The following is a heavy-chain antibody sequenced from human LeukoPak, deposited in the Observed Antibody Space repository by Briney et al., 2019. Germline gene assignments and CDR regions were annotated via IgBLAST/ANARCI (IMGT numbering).Heavy chain of an antibody. Sequence: ASVKVSCKASGYTFTGYYMHWVRQAPGQGLEWMGWINPNSGGTNYAQKFQGWVTMTRGTSISTAYMELSRLRSDDTAVYYCARDGSGSYRLDPWGQGTLVTVSS. CDR1: GYTFTGYY. CDR2: INPNSGGT. J-gene: IGHJ5*02. D-gene: IGHD3-10*01. V-gene: IGHV1-2*04. CDR3: ARDGSGSYRLDP.